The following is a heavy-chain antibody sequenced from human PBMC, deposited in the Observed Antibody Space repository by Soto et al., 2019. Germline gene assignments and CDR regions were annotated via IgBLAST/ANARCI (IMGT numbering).Heavy chain of an antibody. J-gene: IGHJ6*02. CDR2: IYYSGST. CDR3: ARGGGVVMVYYYGMDV. Sequence: QVQLQESGPGLVKPSETLSLTCTVSGGSISSYYWSWIRQPPGKGLEWIGYIYYSGSTNYNPSLKSRVTISVDTSKNQFSLKLSSVTAADTTVYYCARGGGVVMVYYYGMDVWGQGTTVTVSS. CDR1: GGSISSYY. V-gene: IGHV4-59*01. D-gene: IGHD3-3*01.